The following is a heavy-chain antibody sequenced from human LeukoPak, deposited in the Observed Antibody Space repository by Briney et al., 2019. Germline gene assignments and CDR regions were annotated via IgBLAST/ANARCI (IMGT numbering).Heavy chain of an antibody. Sequence: PGGSLRLSCAASGFTFSTYSMNWVRQAPGKGLEWVSSIGTSDSYIYYADSVKGRFTNSRDNAKNSLYLQMNSLRAEDTAVYYCARGYCSSTSCSIDYWGQGTLVTASS. D-gene: IGHD2-2*01. CDR3: ARGYCSSTSCSIDY. CDR2: IGTSDSYI. CDR1: GFTFSTYS. V-gene: IGHV3-21*04. J-gene: IGHJ4*02.